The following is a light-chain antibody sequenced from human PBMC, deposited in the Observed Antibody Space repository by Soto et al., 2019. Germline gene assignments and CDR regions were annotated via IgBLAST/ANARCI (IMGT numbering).Light chain of an antibody. V-gene: IGKV1-9*01. Sequence: DIQLTQSPSFLSASVGDRVTITCRASQGISSYLAWYQQKPGKAPKLLIYAASTFQSGVPSRFSGSGSGTDFALTISSMLPEDFETYYCQQLNSYPALTFGGGTKVDIK. CDR3: QQLNSYPALT. CDR2: AAS. J-gene: IGKJ4*01. CDR1: QGISSY.